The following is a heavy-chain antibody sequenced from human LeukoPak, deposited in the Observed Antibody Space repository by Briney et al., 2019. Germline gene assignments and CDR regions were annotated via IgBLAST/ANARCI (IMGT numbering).Heavy chain of an antibody. Sequence: NPSETLSLTCTVSGGSMSSYYWSWLRQPPGKGLEWIGYIYDSGSTNYNPSLKSRVTISVDTSNNQFSLKLNSVTAADTAVYYCARHGTSGIYRRPFDIWGQGTMVTVSS. V-gene: IGHV4-59*08. D-gene: IGHD1-26*01. J-gene: IGHJ3*02. CDR3: ARHGTSGIYRRPFDI. CDR1: GGSMSSYY. CDR2: IYDSGST.